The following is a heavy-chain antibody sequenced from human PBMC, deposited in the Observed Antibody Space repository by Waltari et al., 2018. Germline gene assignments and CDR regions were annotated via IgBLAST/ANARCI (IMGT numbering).Heavy chain of an antibody. Sequence: EVQLVESGGGLIQPGGSLRLSCAASGFTVSSNYMSWVRQAPGKGRECVSVIYSGGSTYYADSVKGRFTISRDNSKNTLYLQMNSLRAEDTAVYYCARDRIVVPAASYYYYYGMDVWGQGTTVTVSS. CDR3: ARDRIVVPAASYYYYYGMDV. D-gene: IGHD2-2*01. J-gene: IGHJ6*02. CDR1: GFTVSSNY. V-gene: IGHV3-53*01. CDR2: IYSGGST.